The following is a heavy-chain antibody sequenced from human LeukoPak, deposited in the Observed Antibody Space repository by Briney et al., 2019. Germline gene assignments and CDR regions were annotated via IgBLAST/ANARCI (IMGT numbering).Heavy chain of an antibody. CDR1: GGSISSTIYY. J-gene: IGHJ3*02. CDR3: ARHLGGSGSSDAFDI. Sequence: TSETLSLTCTVSGGSISSTIYYCAWIRQPPGKGLEWIGSIYYGGKTYYNPSLKSRVTTSVDTSKNQFSLKLSSVTAADTAVYYCARHLGGSGSSDAFDIWGQGTMVTVSS. V-gene: IGHV4-39*01. D-gene: IGHD3-3*01. CDR2: IYYGGKT.